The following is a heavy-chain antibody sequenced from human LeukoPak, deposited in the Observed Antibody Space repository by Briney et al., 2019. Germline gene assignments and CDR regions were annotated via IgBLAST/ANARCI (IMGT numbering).Heavy chain of an antibody. CDR2: IYASGTT. CDR3: ARDFDP. V-gene: IGHV4-61*02. CDR1: GGSISSGSYY. J-gene: IGHJ5*02. Sequence: SETLSLTCTVSGGSISSGSYYWSWIRQPAGKGLEWIGRIYASGTTNYNPSLKSRVTISVDTSTNQFSLKLSSVTAADTAVYYCARDFDPWGQGTLVTVSS.